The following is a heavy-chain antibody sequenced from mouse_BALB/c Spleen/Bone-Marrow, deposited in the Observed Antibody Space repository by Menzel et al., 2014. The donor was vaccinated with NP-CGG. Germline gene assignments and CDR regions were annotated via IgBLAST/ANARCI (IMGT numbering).Heavy chain of an antibody. CDR2: INPSTGYT. J-gene: IGHJ1*01. V-gene: IGHV1-7*01. D-gene: IGHD4-1*01. CDR3: ARDWDSWYFDV. Sequence: QVQLQQSGAELAKPGASVKMSCKASGYTFTSYWMHWVKQRPGQGLEWIGYINPSTGYTEYNQKFKDKATLTADKSSSTAYMQLSSLASDDSSVCYCARDWDSWYFDVWGAGTTVTVSS. CDR1: GYTFTSYW.